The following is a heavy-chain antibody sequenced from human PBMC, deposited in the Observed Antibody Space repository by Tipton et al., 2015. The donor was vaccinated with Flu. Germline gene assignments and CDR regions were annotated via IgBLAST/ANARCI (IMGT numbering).Heavy chain of an antibody. CDR3: VKEWSLAGPSIY. J-gene: IGHJ4*02. CDR1: GFTLTDFD. CDR2: VSASGIRS. V-gene: IGHV3-23*01. D-gene: IGHD2/OR15-2a*01. Sequence: SLRLSCAVSGFTLTDFDFSWVRQAPGEGLEWVSSVSASGIRSYYADSVQGRFSISRDSSKSALYLEMSTLTADDTAMYYCVKEWSLAGPSIYWGQGTLVTVSS.